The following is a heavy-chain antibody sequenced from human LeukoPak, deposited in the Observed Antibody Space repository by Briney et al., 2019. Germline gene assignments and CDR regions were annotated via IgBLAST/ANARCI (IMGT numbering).Heavy chain of an antibody. CDR2: IYSGGST. CDR1: GFTFSSYA. V-gene: IGHV3-53*01. J-gene: IGHJ3*02. D-gene: IGHD3-22*01. CDR3: ARVPFNYYDSSGYYYDDAFDI. Sequence: GGSLRLSCAAFGFTFSSYAMSWVRQAPGKGLEWVSVIYSGGSTYYADSVKGRFTISRDNSKNTLYLQMNSLRAEDTAVYYCARVPFNYYDSSGYYYDDAFDIWGQGTMVTVSS.